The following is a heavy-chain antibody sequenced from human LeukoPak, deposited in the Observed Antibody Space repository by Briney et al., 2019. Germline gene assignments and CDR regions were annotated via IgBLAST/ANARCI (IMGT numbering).Heavy chain of an antibody. CDR2: IRGSGGGT. CDR1: GFTFSSYA. V-gene: IGHV3-23*01. CDR3: ASQSLGSGWYY. Sequence: GGSLRLSCAASGFTFSSYAMSWVRQAPGKGLEWVSAIRGSGGGTYYADSVKGRFTISRDNSKNTLYLQMNSLRAEDTAIYYCASQSLGSGWYYWGQGTLVTVSS. D-gene: IGHD6-19*01. J-gene: IGHJ4*02.